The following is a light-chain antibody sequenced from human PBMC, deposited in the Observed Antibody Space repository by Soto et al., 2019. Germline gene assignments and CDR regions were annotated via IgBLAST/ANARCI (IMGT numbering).Light chain of an antibody. CDR1: SSDVGGYNY. J-gene: IGLJ2*01. V-gene: IGLV2-14*01. CDR3: SSYTSSSTMV. Sequence: QSALTQPASVSGSPGQSITISCTGTSSDVGGYNYVSWYQQHPGKAPKLMIYDVSKRPSGVSNRCSGSKSGNTASLTISGLQAEDEADYYCSSYTSSSTMVIVGGTTMT. CDR2: DVS.